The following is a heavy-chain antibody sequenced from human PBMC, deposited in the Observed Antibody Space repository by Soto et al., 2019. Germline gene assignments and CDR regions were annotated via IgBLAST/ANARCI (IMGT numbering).Heavy chain of an antibody. CDR1: GFAFNNYG. D-gene: IGHD2-2*01. J-gene: IGHJ4*02. V-gene: IGHV3-21*01. CDR3: AREDSIIIPAVSDF. CDR2: ISKSDYT. Sequence: GGSLRLSCTVSGFAFNNYGINWVRQAPGKGLEWVSSISKSDYTYYSDSVKGRFAISRDNAKSSVSLQMNTLRVEDTAVYYCAREDSIIIPAVSDFWGQGTLVTVS.